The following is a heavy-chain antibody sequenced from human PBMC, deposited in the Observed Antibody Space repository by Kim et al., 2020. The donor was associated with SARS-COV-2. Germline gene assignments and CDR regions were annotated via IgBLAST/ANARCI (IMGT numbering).Heavy chain of an antibody. CDR2: SYAGSNK. J-gene: IGHJ4*02. V-gene: IGHV3-30-3*02. CDR3: ANPAD. Sequence: SYAGSNKYYADTVKGRFTISRDNSRNTLYLQMNSLRAEDTAVYYCANPADWGQGTLVTVSS.